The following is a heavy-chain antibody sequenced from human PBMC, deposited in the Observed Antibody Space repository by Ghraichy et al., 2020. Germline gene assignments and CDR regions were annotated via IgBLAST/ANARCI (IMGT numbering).Heavy chain of an antibody. J-gene: IGHJ4*02. V-gene: IGHV4-4*07. CDR2: IYPSGTP. Sequence: SQTLSLTCTVSGGSFSSYYWSWIRQPAGKGLEWIGRIYPSGTPNYNPSLRSRLTMSVDTSKNQFSLNERSVTAADTAVYYCARGAASASHYFDYWGQGTLVTVSS. D-gene: IGHD1-26*01. CDR3: ARGAASASHYFDY. CDR1: GGSFSSYY.